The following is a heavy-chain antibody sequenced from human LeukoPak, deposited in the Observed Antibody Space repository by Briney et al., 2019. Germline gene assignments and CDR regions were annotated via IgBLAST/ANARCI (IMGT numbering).Heavy chain of an antibody. J-gene: IGHJ6*03. Sequence: SVKVSCKASERTFSTYAISWLRQAPGQGLEWMGGIIPIFGTASDAQKFQGRVTITTDESASTAYMELSSLRSEDTAVYYCARGEQDTAMGFYYYDFMDVGGKGTTVTVSS. CDR2: IIPIFGTA. D-gene: IGHD5-18*01. CDR1: ERTFSTYA. V-gene: IGHV1-69*05. CDR3: ARGEQDTAMGFYYYDFMDV.